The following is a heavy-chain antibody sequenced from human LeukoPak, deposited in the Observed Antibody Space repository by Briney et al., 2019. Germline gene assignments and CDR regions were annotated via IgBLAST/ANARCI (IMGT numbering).Heavy chain of an antibody. Sequence: AASVKVSCKASGGTFSSYAISWVRQAPGQGLEWMGGIIPIFGTANYAQKFQGRVTITADESTSTAYMELSSLRSEDTAVYYCARVTLKYCCSTSCYQGMDVWGQGTTVTVSS. V-gene: IGHV1-69*13. CDR2: IIPIFGTA. J-gene: IGHJ6*02. CDR3: ARVTLKYCCSTSCYQGMDV. D-gene: IGHD2-2*01. CDR1: GGTFSSYA.